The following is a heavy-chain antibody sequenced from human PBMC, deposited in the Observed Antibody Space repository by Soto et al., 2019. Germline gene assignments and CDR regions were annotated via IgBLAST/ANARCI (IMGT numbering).Heavy chain of an antibody. CDR3: ARIAPPSYSSGWTTGDY. CDR1: GYTFTSYY. J-gene: IGHJ4*02. V-gene: IGHV1-46*01. D-gene: IGHD6-19*01. Sequence: GASVKVSCKASGYTFTSYYMHWVRQAPGQGLEWMGIINPSGGSTSYAQKFQGRVTMTRDTSTSTVYMELSSLRSEDTAVYCCARIAPPSYSSGWTTGDYWGQGTLVTVS. CDR2: INPSGGST.